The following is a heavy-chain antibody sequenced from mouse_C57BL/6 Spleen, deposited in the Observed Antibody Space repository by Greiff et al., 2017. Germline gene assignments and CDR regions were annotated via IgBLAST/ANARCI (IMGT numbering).Heavy chain of an antibody. CDR2: ISYDGSN. CDR3: ARDDYDEDYYAMDY. CDR1: GYSITSGYY. J-gene: IGHJ4*01. Sequence: EVKLVESGPGLVKPSQSLSLTCSVTGYSITSGYYWNWIRQFPGNKLEWMGYISYDGSNNYNPSLKNRISITRDTSKNQFFLKLNSVTTEDTATYYCARDDYDEDYYAMDYWGQGTSVTVSS. D-gene: IGHD2-4*01. V-gene: IGHV3-6*01.